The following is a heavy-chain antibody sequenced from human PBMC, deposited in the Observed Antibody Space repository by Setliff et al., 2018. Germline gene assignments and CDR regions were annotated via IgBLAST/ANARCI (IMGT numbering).Heavy chain of an antibody. D-gene: IGHD1-26*01. J-gene: IGHJ6*03. CDR3: ARVAGAKVNYMDV. CDR1: GAFSSRHY. V-gene: IGHV4-59*11. Sequence: SETLSLTCTVSGAFSSRHYWSWIRQPPGKGLEWIGYIFHSGSTNFNPSFKSRVTISVDTSKNQFSLNLSSVTAADTAVYYCARVAGAKVNYMDVWDKGTMVTVSS. CDR2: IFHSGST.